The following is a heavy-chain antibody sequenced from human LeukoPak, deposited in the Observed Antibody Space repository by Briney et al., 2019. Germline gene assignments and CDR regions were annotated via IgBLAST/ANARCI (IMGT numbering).Heavy chain of an antibody. Sequence: ASVKVSCKASGFSFVSYGVSWVRQAPGQGLEWMGWLSAYNGNTKFAQKFQGRVTMTTDTSTSTAYMELRSLRSDDTAMYYCARIPAARLRDNWFDPWGQGTLVTISS. CDR1: GFSFVSYG. CDR3: ARIPAARLRDNWFDP. J-gene: IGHJ5*02. V-gene: IGHV1-18*01. CDR2: LSAYNGNT. D-gene: IGHD2-2*01.